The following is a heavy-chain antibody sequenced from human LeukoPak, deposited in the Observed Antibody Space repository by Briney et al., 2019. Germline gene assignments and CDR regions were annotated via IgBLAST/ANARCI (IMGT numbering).Heavy chain of an antibody. CDR1: GGSISSYY. CDR2: IYTSGST. Sequence: PSETLSLTCTVSGGSISSYYWSWIRQPAGKGLEWIGRIYTSGSTNYNPSLKSRVTMSVDTSKNQFYLNLSSVTAADTAVYYCARRYYYNLGSFPFDFWGQRTLVTVSS. J-gene: IGHJ4*02. D-gene: IGHD3-10*01. V-gene: IGHV4-4*07. CDR3: ARRYYYNLGSFPFDF.